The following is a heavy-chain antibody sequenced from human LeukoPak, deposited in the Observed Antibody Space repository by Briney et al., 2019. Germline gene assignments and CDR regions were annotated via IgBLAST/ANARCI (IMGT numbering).Heavy chain of an antibody. J-gene: IGHJ4*02. Sequence: GGSLRLSCAAPGFTFNSYNMHWVRQAPGKGLEWVAAISSDGSTKYYADSVKGRLTISRDNSKNTLYLQMNSLRPEDTAVYYCASGASINVVRGVIRGYFDYWGQGTLVTVSS. V-gene: IGHV3-30-3*01. CDR2: ISSDGSTK. CDR3: ASGASINVVRGVIRGYFDY. D-gene: IGHD3-10*01. CDR1: GFTFNSYN.